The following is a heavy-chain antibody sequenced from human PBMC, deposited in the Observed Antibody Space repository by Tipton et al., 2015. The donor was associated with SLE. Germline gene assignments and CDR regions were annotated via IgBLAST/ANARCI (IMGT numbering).Heavy chain of an antibody. Sequence: GSLRLSCAASGVSVMSNFMTWVRQAPGKGLEWVSVIYASGSTYYAGSVKGRFTISRDNSKNTVYLQMNRLRSQDTAVYYCARDYDFWSGLPHWGQGTLVTVSS. CDR1: GVSVMSNF. J-gene: IGHJ4*02. CDR2: IYASGST. V-gene: IGHV3-53*01. CDR3: ARDYDFWSGLPH. D-gene: IGHD3-3*01.